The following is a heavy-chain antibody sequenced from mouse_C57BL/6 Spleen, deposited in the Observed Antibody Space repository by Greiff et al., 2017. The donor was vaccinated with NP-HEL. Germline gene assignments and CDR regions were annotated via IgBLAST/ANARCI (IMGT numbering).Heavy chain of an antibody. Sequence: VQLQQSGAELVKPGASVKLSCKASGYTFTSYWMHWVKQRPGRGLEWIGRIDPNSGGTKYNEKFKSKAKLTAVTSASTAYMELSSLTNEDSAVYYCTNNWNYFDYWGQGTTLTVSS. CDR2: IDPNSGGT. D-gene: IGHD4-1*02. CDR3: TNNWNYFDY. J-gene: IGHJ2*01. V-gene: IGHV1-62-3*01. CDR1: GYTFTSYW.